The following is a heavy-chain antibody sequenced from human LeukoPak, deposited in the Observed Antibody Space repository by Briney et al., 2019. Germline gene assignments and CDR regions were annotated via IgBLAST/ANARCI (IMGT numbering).Heavy chain of an antibody. J-gene: IGHJ1*01. D-gene: IGHD3-22*01. CDR3: ASAPSEIGGYYPEYFRH. CDR1: GCTFSRYR. V-gene: IGHV3-74*01. CDR2: IKGDGNT. Sequence: GGALRLSCAGSGCTFSRYRMHWVRQAPGKGLVWVSRIKGDGNTNYADSVKGRFTISRDNAKNTVTLQMNSLRAEDTGVYYCASAPSEIGGYYPEYFRHWGQGTLVTVSS.